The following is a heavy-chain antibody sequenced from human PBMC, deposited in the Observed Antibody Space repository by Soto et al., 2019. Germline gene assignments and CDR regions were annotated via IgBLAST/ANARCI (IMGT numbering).Heavy chain of an antibody. CDR2: INPSGGST. Sequence: EASVKVSCKASGYTFTSYYMHWVRQAPGQGLEWMGIINPSGGSTSYAQKSQGRVTMTRDTSTSTVYMELSSLRSEDTAVYYCASWGVTGTTYDYFDYWGQGTLVTVSS. J-gene: IGHJ4*02. CDR1: GYTFTSYY. CDR3: ASWGVTGTTYDYFDY. D-gene: IGHD1-7*01. V-gene: IGHV1-46*03.